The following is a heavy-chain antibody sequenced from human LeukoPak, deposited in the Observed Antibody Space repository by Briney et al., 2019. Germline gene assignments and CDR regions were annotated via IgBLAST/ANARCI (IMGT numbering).Heavy chain of an antibody. V-gene: IGHV3-7*02. D-gene: IGHD1-26*01. CDR2: IDQDGSAK. J-gene: IGHJ6*02. CDR1: GFTFSSYW. CDR3: ARGGGTEWDYGMDV. Sequence: GGSLRLSCAASGFTFSSYWMSWVRQAPGKGLEWVANIDQDGSAKYYVDSVKGRFTISRDNAKNSLYLQMNSLRAEDTAVYYCARGGGTEWDYGMDVWGQGTTVTVSS.